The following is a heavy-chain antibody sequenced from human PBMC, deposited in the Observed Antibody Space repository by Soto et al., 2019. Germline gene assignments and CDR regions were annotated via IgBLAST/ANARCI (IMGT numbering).Heavy chain of an antibody. CDR1: GFTFSSYG. Sequence: GGSLRLSCAASGFTFSSYGMHWVRQAPGKGLEWVAVIWYDGSNKYYADSVKGRFTISRDNSKNTLYLQMNSLRAEDTAVYYCARDNVALVRGVTNYYYYCYGMDVWGQGTTVTVSS. V-gene: IGHV3-33*01. CDR3: ARDNVALVRGVTNYYYYCYGMDV. CDR2: IWYDGSNK. D-gene: IGHD3-10*01. J-gene: IGHJ6*02.